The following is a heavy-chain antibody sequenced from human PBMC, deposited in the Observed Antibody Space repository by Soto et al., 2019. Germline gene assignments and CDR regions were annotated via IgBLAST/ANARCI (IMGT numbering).Heavy chain of an antibody. CDR1: GFTFDDYM. J-gene: IGHJ4*02. V-gene: IGHV3-43*01. CDR2: ISWDGATT. CDR3: ARGVVVAAIQGIGY. Sequence: EVQLVESGGIVVQPGGSLRLSCAASGFTFDDYMMYWVRQAPGKGLEWVSLISWDGATTNYADSVKGRFTISRDNSKNSLYLEMDSLKSEDSALYYCARGVVVAAIQGIGYWGQGTLVTVSS. D-gene: IGHD2-15*01.